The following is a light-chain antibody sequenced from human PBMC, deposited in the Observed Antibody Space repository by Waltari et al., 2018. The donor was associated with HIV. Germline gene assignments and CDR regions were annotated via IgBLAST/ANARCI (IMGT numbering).Light chain of an antibody. CDR3: SSYTSSSTGV. J-gene: IGLJ3*02. Sequence: QSALTQPASVSGSPGQSITISCPGTSSDVGGYNYVSWYQQHPGIAPTLMIYEVSNLPSGVANRFSGSKAGNTASLTISGLQAEDEADYYCSSYTSSSTGVFGGGTKLTVL. V-gene: IGLV2-14*01. CDR1: SSDVGGYNY. CDR2: EVS.